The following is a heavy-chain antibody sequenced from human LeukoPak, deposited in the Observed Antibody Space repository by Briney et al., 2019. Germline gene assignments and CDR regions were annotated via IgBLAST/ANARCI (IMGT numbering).Heavy chain of an antibody. CDR3: ARDGGWLQFTYFDY. CDR1: GFTFSSYA. J-gene: IGHJ4*02. D-gene: IGHD5-24*01. V-gene: IGHV3-30-3*01. Sequence: PGGSLRLSCAASGFTFSSYAMHWVRQAPGKGLEWVAVISYDGSNKYYADSVKGRFTISRDNSKNTLYLQMNSLRAEDTAVYYCARDGGWLQFTYFDYWGQGTLVTVSS. CDR2: ISYDGSNK.